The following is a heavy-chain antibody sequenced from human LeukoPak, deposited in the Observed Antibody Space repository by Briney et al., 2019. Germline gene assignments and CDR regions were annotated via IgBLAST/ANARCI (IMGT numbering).Heavy chain of an antibody. J-gene: IGHJ5*02. CDR2: IYYSGST. CDR3: ARGPTIFGVVIMGNWFDP. Sequence: SETLSLTCTVSGGSISSYYWSWIRRPPGKGLGWIGYIYYSGSTNYNPSLKSRVTISVDTSKNQFSLKLSSVTAADTAVYYCARGPTIFGVVIMGNWFDPWGQGTLVTVSS. D-gene: IGHD3-3*01. V-gene: IGHV4-59*01. CDR1: GGSISSYY.